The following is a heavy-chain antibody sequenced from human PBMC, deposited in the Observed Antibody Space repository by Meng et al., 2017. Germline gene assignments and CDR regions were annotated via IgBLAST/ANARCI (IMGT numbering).Heavy chain of an antibody. CDR1: GYTFTGYY. Sequence: ASVKVSCKASGYTFTGYYMHWVRQAPGQGLEGMGRINPNSGGTNYAQKCQGRVTMTRDTSISTAYMELSRLRSDDTAVYYCARAGRSSGTYYFDYWGQGTLVTVSS. CDR3: ARAGRSSGTYYFDY. V-gene: IGHV1-2*06. CDR2: INPNSGGT. D-gene: IGHD6-19*01. J-gene: IGHJ4*02.